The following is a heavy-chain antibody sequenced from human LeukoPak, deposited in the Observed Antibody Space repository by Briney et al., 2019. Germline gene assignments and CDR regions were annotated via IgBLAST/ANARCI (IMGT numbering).Heavy chain of an antibody. CDR2: ISAYNGNT. V-gene: IGHV1-18*01. Sequence: GASVKVSCKASGYTFTSYGISWVRQAPGQGLEWMGWISAYNGNTNYAQKLQGRVTMTTDTSTSTAYMELRSLRSDDTAVYYCARDRKRLGELSPSDYWGQGTLVTVSS. CDR3: ARDRKRLGELSPSDY. J-gene: IGHJ4*02. D-gene: IGHD3-16*02. CDR1: GYTFTSYG.